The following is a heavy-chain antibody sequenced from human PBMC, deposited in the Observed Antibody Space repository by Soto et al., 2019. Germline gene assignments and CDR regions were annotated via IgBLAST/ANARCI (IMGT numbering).Heavy chain of an antibody. V-gene: IGHV1-69*06. D-gene: IGHD1-26*01. CDR3: AREGGVGATPGWD. Sequence: QVQLVQSGAEVKKPGSSVKVSCKASGGTFSSYAISWVRQAPGQGLEWMGGIIPIFGTANYAQKFQGRVTITGDISTSKAYMGLSSLRSGDTAVYYCAREGGVGATPGWDWGQGTLVTVSS. CDR1: GGTFSSYA. J-gene: IGHJ4*02. CDR2: IIPIFGTA.